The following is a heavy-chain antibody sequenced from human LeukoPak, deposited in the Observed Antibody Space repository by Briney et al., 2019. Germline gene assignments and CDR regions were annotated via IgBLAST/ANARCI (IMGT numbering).Heavy chain of an antibody. CDR3: ARDRYSRQNRSLRLGYFQH. V-gene: IGHV1-18*01. CDR2: ISAYNGNT. J-gene: IGHJ1*01. D-gene: IGHD6-13*01. Sequence: ASVKVSCKASGYTFTSYGISWVRQAPGQGLEWMGWISAYNGNTNYAQKLQGRVTMTTDTSTSTAYMELRSLRSDDTAVYYCARDRYSRQNRSLRLGYFQHWGQGTLVTVSS. CDR1: GYTFTSYG.